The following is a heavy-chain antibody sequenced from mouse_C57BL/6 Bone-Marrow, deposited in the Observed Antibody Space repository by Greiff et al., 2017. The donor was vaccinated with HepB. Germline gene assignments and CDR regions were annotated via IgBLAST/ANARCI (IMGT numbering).Heavy chain of an antibody. Sequence: EVKLMESGAELVRPGASVKLSCTASGFNIKDDYMHWVKQRPEQGLEWIGWIDPENGDTEYASKFQGKATITADTSSNTAYLQLSSLTSEDTAVYYCTMDYGSSYDAMDYWCQGTSVTVSS. V-gene: IGHV14-4*01. CDR1: GFNIKDDY. J-gene: IGHJ4*01. CDR3: TMDYGSSYDAMDY. CDR2: IDPENGDT. D-gene: IGHD1-1*01.